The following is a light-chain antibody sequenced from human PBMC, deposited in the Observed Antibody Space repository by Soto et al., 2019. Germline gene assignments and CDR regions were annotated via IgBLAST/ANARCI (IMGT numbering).Light chain of an antibody. V-gene: IGLV2-11*01. CDR2: DVS. Sequence: QSVLTQPCSVSGSPGQSVTVSCIGTSSDVGDYNSVSWYQQHPGKAPKLMIYDVSKRPSGVPDRFSGSKSGNTASLTISGLQAEDEADYYCCSYVGSYSYVFGIGTKVTVL. J-gene: IGLJ1*01. CDR1: SSDVGDYNS. CDR3: CSYVGSYSYV.